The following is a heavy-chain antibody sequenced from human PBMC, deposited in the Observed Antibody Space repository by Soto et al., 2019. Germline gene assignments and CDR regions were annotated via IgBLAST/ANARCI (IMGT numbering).Heavy chain of an antibody. CDR1: GFSFSSAW. D-gene: IGHD5-12*01. Sequence: PGGSLRLSCAASGFSFSSAWMSWVRQTPEKGLEWVGRIKSKSDGGTTDYAAPVKGRFTISRDDSKNTLYLQMNSLKTEDTAVYFCTTSAVATSPGAFDIWSQGTMVTVSS. CDR3: TTSAVATSPGAFDI. V-gene: IGHV3-15*01. J-gene: IGHJ3*02. CDR2: IKSKSDGGTT.